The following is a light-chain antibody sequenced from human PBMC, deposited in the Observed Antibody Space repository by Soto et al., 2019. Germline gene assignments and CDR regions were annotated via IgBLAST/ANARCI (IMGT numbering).Light chain of an antibody. J-gene: IGKJ4*01. CDR2: GAS. CDR3: HQYNTWSPLA. Sequence: EIVITQSPATLSVSPGERATLSCRASQSVSNNLAWYQQKPGQAPRLLIFGASTRATGIPARFSGSGSGTEFTLTISSLQSEDVAVYYCHQYNTWSPLAFGGGTKVETK. CDR1: QSVSNN. V-gene: IGKV3-15*01.